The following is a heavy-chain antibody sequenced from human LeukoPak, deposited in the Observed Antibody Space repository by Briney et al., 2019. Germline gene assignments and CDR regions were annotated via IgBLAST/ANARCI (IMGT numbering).Heavy chain of an antibody. V-gene: IGHV5-10-1*01. CDR1: GYSFTSYW. J-gene: IGHJ5*02. CDR3: ARHVVDDYSGYWFDP. Sequence: PGESLKISCKGSGYSFTSYWISWVRQMPGNGLEWMGRIDPSDSYTNYSPSFQGHVTISADKSISTAYLQWSSLKASDTAMYYCARHVVDDYSGYWFDPWGQGTLVTVSS. D-gene: IGHD5-12*01. CDR2: IDPSDSYT.